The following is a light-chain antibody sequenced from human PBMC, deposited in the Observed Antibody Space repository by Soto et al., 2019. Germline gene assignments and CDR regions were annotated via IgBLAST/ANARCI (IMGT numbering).Light chain of an antibody. CDR2: EVS. CDR1: SRDVGSYNL. CDR3: CSYAGSSTLV. Sequence: QSALTKPASVSGSPGQSITISCTGTSRDVGSYNLVSWYQQHPGKAPKLMIYEVSKRPSGVSNRFSGSKSGNTASLTISGLQAEDEADYYCCSYAGSSTLVFGGGTKVTVL. J-gene: IGLJ2*01. V-gene: IGLV2-23*02.